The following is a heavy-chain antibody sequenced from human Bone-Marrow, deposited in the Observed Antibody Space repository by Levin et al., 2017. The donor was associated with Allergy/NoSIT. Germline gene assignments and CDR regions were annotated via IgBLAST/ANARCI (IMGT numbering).Heavy chain of an antibody. CDR1: GFTFSRYS. D-gene: IGHD2-2*01. CDR3: SRPDFSGTTCLYFFSS. J-gene: IGHJ5*02. Sequence: PGGSLRLSCAASGFTFSRYSMNWVRQAPGRGLEWVSYISRSSSTISYADSVKGRFTISRDNAKNSLYLQMNSLRDEDTAVYYFSRPDFSGTTCLYFFSSWGQGTLVTVSS. CDR2: ISRSSSTI. V-gene: IGHV3-48*02.